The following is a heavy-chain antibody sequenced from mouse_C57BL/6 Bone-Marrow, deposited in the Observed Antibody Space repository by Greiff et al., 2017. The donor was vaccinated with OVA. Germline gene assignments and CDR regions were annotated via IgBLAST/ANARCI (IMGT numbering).Heavy chain of an antibody. CDR2: IRNKANGYTT. CDR1: GFTFTDYY. D-gene: IGHD6-1*01. V-gene: IGHV7-3*01. Sequence: DVQLVESGGGLVQPGGSLSLSCAASGFTFTDYYMSWVRQPPGKALEWLGFIRNKANGYTTEYSASVKGRFTISRDNSQSILYLQMNALRAEDSATYYCARFAVHMDYWGQGTSVTVSS. J-gene: IGHJ4*01. CDR3: ARFAVHMDY.